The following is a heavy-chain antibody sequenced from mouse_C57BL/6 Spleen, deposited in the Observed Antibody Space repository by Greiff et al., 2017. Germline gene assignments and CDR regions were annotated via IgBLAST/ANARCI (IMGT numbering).Heavy chain of an antibody. CDR3: ARSTVTYYAMDY. CDR1: GYTFTDYN. V-gene: IGHV1-18*01. D-gene: IGHD1-1*01. CDR2: INPNNGGT. J-gene: IGHJ4*01. Sequence: EVQLQQSGPELVKPGASVKIPCKASGYTFTDYNMDWVKQSHGKSLEWIGDINPNNGGTIYNQKFKGKATLTVDKSSSTAYMELRSLTSEDTAVYYCARSTVTYYAMDYWGQGTSVTVSS.